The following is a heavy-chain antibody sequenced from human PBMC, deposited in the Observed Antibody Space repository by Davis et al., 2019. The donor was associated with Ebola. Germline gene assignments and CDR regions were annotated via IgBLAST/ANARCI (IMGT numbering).Heavy chain of an antibody. J-gene: IGHJ4*02. CDR3: ARGQRGYSV. CDR1: GGSMSPYY. D-gene: IGHD5/OR15-5a*01. Sequence: MPSEPLSLTCTVPGGSMSPYYWSWIRQPPGKGLEWIGYTYYSGNTKFNPSLKGRVTISVDTSKNQFSLNLDSMTAADTAAYYCARGQRGYSVWGRGTLVIVSS. CDR2: TYYSGNT. V-gene: IGHV4-59*01.